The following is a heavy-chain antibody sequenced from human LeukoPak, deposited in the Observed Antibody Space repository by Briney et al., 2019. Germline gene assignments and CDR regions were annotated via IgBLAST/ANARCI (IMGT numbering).Heavy chain of an antibody. D-gene: IGHD3-22*01. CDR2: INPNSGGT. Sequence: ASVKVSCKASGYTFTGYYMHWVRQAPGQGLEWMGWINPNSGGTNYAQKFQGRVTMTRDTSISTAYMELSRLRSDDTAVYYCARGGHGSYGSSGSPAWYFDLWGRGTLVTVSS. J-gene: IGHJ2*01. CDR3: ARGGHGSYGSSGSPAWYFDL. CDR1: GYTFTGYY. V-gene: IGHV1-2*02.